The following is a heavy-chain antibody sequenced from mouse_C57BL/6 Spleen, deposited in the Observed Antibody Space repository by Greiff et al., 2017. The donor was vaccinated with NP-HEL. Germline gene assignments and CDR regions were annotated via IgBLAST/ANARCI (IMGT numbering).Heavy chain of an antibody. Sequence: EVTLVESGGGLVKPGGSLKLSCAASGFTFSDYGMHWVRQAPEKGLEWVAYISSGSSTIYYADTVKGRFTISRDNAKNTLFLQMTNLRSEDTAMYYCARGYYSNYRYYAMDYWGQGTSVTVSS. CDR1: GFTFSDYG. D-gene: IGHD2-5*01. CDR2: ISSGSSTI. J-gene: IGHJ4*01. CDR3: ARGYYSNYRYYAMDY. V-gene: IGHV5-17*01.